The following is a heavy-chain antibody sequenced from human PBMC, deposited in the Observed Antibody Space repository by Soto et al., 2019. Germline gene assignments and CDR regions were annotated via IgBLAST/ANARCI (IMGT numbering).Heavy chain of an antibody. J-gene: IGHJ6*03. CDR2: IKQDGSEK. D-gene: IGHD5-12*01. V-gene: IGHV3-7*01. CDR3: ARTRGYSGYSNYYYYMDV. CDR1: GFTFSSYW. Sequence: GESLKISCAASGFTFSSYWMSWVRQAPGKGLEWVANIKQDGSEKYYVDSVKGRFTISRDNAKNSLYLQMNSLRAEDTAVYYCARTRGYSGYSNYYYYMDVWGKGTTVTVSS.